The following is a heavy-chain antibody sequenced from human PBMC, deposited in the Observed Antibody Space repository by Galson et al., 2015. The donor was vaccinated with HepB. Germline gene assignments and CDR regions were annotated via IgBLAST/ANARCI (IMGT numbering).Heavy chain of an antibody. D-gene: IGHD3-10*01. J-gene: IGHJ4*02. CDR2: ISYDGSHK. CDR1: GFIFSSYA. Sequence: SLRLSCAASGFIFSSYAMHWVRQAPGKGLEWLAVISYDGSHKYHTDSEKGRLTVSRDNSNSTLYLEINSLRPEDTAIYFCSRARGDHYDSGPAFWGQGTLVTVSS. CDR3: SRARGDHYDSGPAF. V-gene: IGHV3-30*04.